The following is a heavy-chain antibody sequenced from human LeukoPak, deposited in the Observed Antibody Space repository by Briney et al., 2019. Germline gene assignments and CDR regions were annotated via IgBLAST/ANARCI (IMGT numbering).Heavy chain of an antibody. Sequence: GGSLRLSCAASGFTFSSYGMHWVRQAPGKGLEWVAVIWDDGSNKYYADSVKGRFTISRDNSKNTLYLQMNSLRAEDTAVYYCARAYYDFWSGFYGMDVWGQGTTVTVSS. J-gene: IGHJ6*02. V-gene: IGHV3-33*01. CDR2: IWDDGSNK. D-gene: IGHD3-3*01. CDR3: ARAYYDFWSGFYGMDV. CDR1: GFTFSSYG.